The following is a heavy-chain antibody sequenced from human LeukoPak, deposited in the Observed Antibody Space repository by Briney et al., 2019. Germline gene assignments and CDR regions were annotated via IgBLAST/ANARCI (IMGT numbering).Heavy chain of an antibody. Sequence: GASVKVSCKAFGYSFTSYYIHWVRQAPGQGRAWMGIINPSGGSTNYAQKFQGRVTMTRDTSTSTVYMELSSLRSEDTAVYYCARDPVYYYDRSGYYDYWGQGTLVTVSS. CDR1: GYSFTSYY. CDR2: INPSGGST. V-gene: IGHV1-46*01. D-gene: IGHD3-22*01. CDR3: ARDPVYYYDRSGYYDY. J-gene: IGHJ4*02.